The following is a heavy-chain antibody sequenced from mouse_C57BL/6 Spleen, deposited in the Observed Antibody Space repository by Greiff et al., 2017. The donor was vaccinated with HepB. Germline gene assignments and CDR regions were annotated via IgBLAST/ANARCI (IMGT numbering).Heavy chain of an antibody. Sequence: QVQLKQSGAELVRPGSSVKLSCKASGYTFTSYWMHWVKQRPIQGLEWIGNIDPSDSETHYNQKFKDKATLTVDKSSSTAYMQPSSLTSEDSAVYYCARAITTVIYWYFDVWGTGTTVTVAS. CDR2: IDPSDSET. CDR3: ARAITTVIYWYFDV. D-gene: IGHD1-1*01. J-gene: IGHJ1*03. CDR1: GYTFTSYW. V-gene: IGHV1-52*01.